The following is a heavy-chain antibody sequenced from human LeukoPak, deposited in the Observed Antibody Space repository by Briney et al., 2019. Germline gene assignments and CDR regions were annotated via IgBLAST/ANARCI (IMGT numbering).Heavy chain of an antibody. CDR3: ARGRPHGNDY. CDR1: GFTFSSYW. V-gene: IGHV3-74*01. Sequence: LPGGSLRLSCAASGFTFSSYWMNWVRQAPGKGLVWVSRIASDGSSTTYADSVKGRFCISRDNAKNTLYLQMNSLRVEDTAVYYCARGRPHGNDYWGQGTLVTVSS. D-gene: IGHD4-23*01. J-gene: IGHJ4*02. CDR2: IASDGSST.